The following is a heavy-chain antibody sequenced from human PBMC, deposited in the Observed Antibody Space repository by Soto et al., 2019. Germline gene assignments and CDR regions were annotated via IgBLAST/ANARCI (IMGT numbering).Heavy chain of an antibody. CDR3: ARDKGPGSLVPYYVDY. CDR2: IIPIFATA. CDR1: GGTFSSYA. V-gene: IGHV1-69*05. D-gene: IGHD6-13*01. Sequence: SVKVSCKASGGTFSSYAISWVRQAPGQGREWMGWIIPIFATANYAQKIQGRVTITTDESTSTAYMELSSLRSEDTAVCYCARDKGPGSLVPYYVDYWRQGTLVTVS. J-gene: IGHJ4*02.